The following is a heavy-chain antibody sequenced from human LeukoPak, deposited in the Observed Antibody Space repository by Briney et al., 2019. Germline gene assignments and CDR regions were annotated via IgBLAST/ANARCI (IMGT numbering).Heavy chain of an antibody. CDR2: VYYSGST. J-gene: IGHJ3*02. D-gene: IGHD2-2*02. Sequence: SETLSLTCTVSLGSISSYYWTWIRQPPGKGLEWIGYVYYSGSTDYNPSLKSRVTISVDTSNQQFSLNLSSVTAADTAVYYCARRCSGPTCYTDAYDIWAKGQWSPSLQ. V-gene: IGHV4-59*08. CDR1: LGSISSYY. CDR3: ARRCSGPTCYTDAYDI.